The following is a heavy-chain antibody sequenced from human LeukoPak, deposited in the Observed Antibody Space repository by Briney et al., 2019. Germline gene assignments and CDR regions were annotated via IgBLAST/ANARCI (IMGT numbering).Heavy chain of an antibody. J-gene: IGHJ4*02. V-gene: IGHV3-13*04. Sequence: PGGSRRLSSAAPGFTLSSYAIHWVRQATEKVLEWVSAIRTAGDTYYPGSVKGRFTISRENAKNSLYLQMNSLRAGDTAVYYCARGLSYYDILTGYYRTTYFDYWGQGTLVTVSS. CDR3: ARGLSYYDILTGYYRTTYFDY. CDR2: IRTAGDT. D-gene: IGHD3-9*01. CDR1: GFTLSSYA.